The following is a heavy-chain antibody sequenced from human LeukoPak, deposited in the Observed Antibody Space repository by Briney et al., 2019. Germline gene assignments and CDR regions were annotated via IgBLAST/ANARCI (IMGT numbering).Heavy chain of an antibody. D-gene: IGHD2-15*01. J-gene: IGHJ4*02. CDR2: IHSDGSST. CDR1: GFTFSSYW. V-gene: IGHV3-74*01. CDR3: ARGTIPYCSGGSCSRWHY. Sequence: GGSLRLSXAGSGFTFSSYWMHWVRQAPGKGLVWVSRIHSDGSSTSYADSVRGRFTISRDNAKNTLYLQMNSLRVEDTAVYYCARGTIPYCSGGSCSRWHYWGQGTLVTVSS.